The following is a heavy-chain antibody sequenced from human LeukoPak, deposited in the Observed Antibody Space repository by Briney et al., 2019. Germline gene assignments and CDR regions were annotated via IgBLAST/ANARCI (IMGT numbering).Heavy chain of an antibody. CDR3: ASSGYQSLQFDY. V-gene: IGHV3-33*01. D-gene: IGHD2-2*01. Sequence: GGSLRLSCAASGFTFSSYGMHWVRQAPGKGLEWVAVIWYDGSNKYYADSVKGRFTISRDNSKNTLYLQVNSLRAEDTAVYYCASSGYQSLQFDYWGQGTLVTVSS. CDR2: IWYDGSNK. CDR1: GFTFSSYG. J-gene: IGHJ4*02.